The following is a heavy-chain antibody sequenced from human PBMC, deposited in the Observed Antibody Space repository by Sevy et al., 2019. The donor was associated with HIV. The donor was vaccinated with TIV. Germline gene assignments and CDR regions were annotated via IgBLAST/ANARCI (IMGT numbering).Heavy chain of an antibody. CDR3: ARDSGYCSGGSCYSLSFDY. D-gene: IGHD2-15*01. CDR1: GVTFSSYA. V-gene: IGHV1-69*13. J-gene: IGHJ4*02. CDR2: IIPIFGTA. Sequence: ASVKVSCKASGVTFSSYAISWVRQAPGQGLEWMGGIIPIFGTANYAQKFQGRVTITADESTSTAYMELSSLRSEDTAVYYCARDSGYCSGGSCYSLSFDYWGQGTLVTVSS.